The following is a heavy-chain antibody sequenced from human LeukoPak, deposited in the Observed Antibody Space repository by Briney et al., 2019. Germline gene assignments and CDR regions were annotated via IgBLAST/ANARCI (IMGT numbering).Heavy chain of an antibody. Sequence: SETLSLTCTVSGGSISSHYWSWIRQPPGKGLEWIGYIYYSGSTNYNPSLKSRVTISVDTSKNQFSLKLSSVTAADTAVYYCASSYYYDSSGYYERYFDYWGQGTLVTASS. D-gene: IGHD3-22*01. V-gene: IGHV4-59*11. J-gene: IGHJ4*02. CDR1: GGSISSHY. CDR2: IYYSGST. CDR3: ASSYYYDSSGYYERYFDY.